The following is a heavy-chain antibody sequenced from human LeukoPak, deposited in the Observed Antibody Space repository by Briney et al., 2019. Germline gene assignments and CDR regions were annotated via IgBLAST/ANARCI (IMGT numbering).Heavy chain of an antibody. CDR2: ISYDGSNK. Sequence: PGGSLRLSCAASGFTFSSYWMSWVRQAPGKGLEWVAVISYDGSNKYYADSVKGRFTISRDNSKNTLYLQMNSLRAEDTAVYYCARANGVVPLVYWGQGTLVTVSS. V-gene: IGHV3-30-3*01. CDR3: ARANGVVPLVY. J-gene: IGHJ4*02. CDR1: GFTFSSYW. D-gene: IGHD2-2*01.